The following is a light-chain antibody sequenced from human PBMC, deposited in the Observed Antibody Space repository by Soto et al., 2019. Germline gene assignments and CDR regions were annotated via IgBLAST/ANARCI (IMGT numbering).Light chain of an antibody. CDR1: RSLVHSDGIAY. CDR2: KVS. V-gene: IGKV2-30*02. Sequence: DVVMTQSPLSLPVTLGQPASISCRSNRSLVHSDGIAYFSWFQQRPGRSPRRLIYKVSNRDSGVPSRFSGSGSGTDFALKISRVVAEDVGVYYCMQGTHWPITFGQGTRLEIK. J-gene: IGKJ5*01. CDR3: MQGTHWPIT.